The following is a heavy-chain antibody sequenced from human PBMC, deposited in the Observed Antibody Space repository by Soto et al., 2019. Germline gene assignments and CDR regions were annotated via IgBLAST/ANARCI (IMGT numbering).Heavy chain of an antibody. D-gene: IGHD3-3*01. V-gene: IGHV4-39*01. CDR2: IYYSGST. CDR3: ARHGDNDFWTVV. Sequence: SETLSLTCTVSGGSISSSSYYWGWIRQPPGKGLEWIGSIYYSGSTYYNPSLKSRVTISVDTSKNQFSLKLSSVTAADTAVYYCARHGDNDFWTVVWGKGTTVTVSS. CDR1: GGSISSSSYY. J-gene: IGHJ6*04.